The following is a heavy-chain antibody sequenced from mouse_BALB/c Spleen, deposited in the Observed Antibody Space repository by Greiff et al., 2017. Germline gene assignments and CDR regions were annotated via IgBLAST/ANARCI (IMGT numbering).Heavy chain of an antibody. CDR3: ARWLLWGPYAMDY. CDR2: IDTSDSYT. CDR1: GYTFTDYW. J-gene: IGHJ4*01. D-gene: IGHD2-1*01. Sequence: QVQLQQPGAELVMPGASVKMSCKASGYTFTDYWMHWVKQRPGQGLEWIGAIDTSDSYTSYNQKFKGKATLTVDESSSTAYMQLSSLTSEDSAVYYCARWLLWGPYAMDYWGQGTSVTVSS. V-gene: IGHV1-69*01.